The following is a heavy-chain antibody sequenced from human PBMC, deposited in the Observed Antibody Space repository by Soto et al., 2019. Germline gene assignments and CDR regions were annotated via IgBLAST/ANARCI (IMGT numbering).Heavy chain of an antibody. V-gene: IGHV3-30*04. CDR3: AASQASASGSPIAY. D-gene: IGHD5-12*01. CDR2: ISNDGNIR. J-gene: IGHJ4*02. CDR1: GFTFTNYA. Sequence: QVQLVESGGGVGQPGRSLRLSCAASGFTFTNYAMHWVRQATGKGLEWVAVISNDGNIRHYAESVKARFRISRDNLNNTLHEQLNTLKNEHTAVYYCAASQASASGSPIAYWGQGTLVTVSS.